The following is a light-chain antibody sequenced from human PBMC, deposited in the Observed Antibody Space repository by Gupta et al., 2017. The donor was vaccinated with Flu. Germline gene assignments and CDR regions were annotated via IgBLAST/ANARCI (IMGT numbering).Light chain of an antibody. V-gene: IGKV3-20*01. CDR2: GAS. CDR3: QQEGSSPIT. J-gene: IGKJ5*01. CDR1: QSVRSSY. Sequence: EIVLTQSPGTLSLSPGERATLSCRASQSVRSSYLAWYQQKPGQAPRLLIYGASSRATGIPDRFSGSGSGTEFTLTISRREPEDFAVYYCQQEGSSPITFGQGTRLEIK.